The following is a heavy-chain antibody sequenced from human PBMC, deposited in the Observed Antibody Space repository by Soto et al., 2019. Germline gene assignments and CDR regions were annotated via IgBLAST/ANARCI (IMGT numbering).Heavy chain of an antibody. V-gene: IGHV1-69*13. CDR1: GVSFSSYA. Sequence: GASVKVSCKPSGVSFSSYAINWVRQAPGQGLEWLGAIIAVSGPTNVAQKFQDRVTITADERTSTVFMDLGSLRSEDTAVYFCATTDAPLGPRWGHGTLVTVSS. CDR3: ATTDAPLGPR. J-gene: IGHJ4*01. CDR2: IIAVSGPT.